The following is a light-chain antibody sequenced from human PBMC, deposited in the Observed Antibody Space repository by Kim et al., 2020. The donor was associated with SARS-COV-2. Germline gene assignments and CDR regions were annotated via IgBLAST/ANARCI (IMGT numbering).Light chain of an antibody. CDR1: SSEIGAYDS. J-gene: IGLJ2*01. V-gene: IGLV2-14*03. CDR3: SSRANGNTLT. CDR2: DVT. Sequence: GQSITISCTGTSSEIGAYDSVSWYQQRPDRVPNLMIYDVTERPSGVSDRFSASKSGNTASLTISGLQTEDEAFYYCSSRANGNTLTFGGGTQLTVL.